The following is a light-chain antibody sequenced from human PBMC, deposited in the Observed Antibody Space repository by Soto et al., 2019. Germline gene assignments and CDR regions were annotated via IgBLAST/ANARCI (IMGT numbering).Light chain of an antibody. CDR1: QGISSY. CDR2: AAS. V-gene: IGKV1-9*01. J-gene: IGKJ5*01. CDR3: QQVHSFPST. Sequence: DIQLTQSPSFLSASVGDRVTITCRASQGISSYLAWYQQKPGKAPNLLIYAASTLQNGVPSRFSGSGSGPAFTRTISCLQPEDFATYSCQQVHSFPSTVGQGTRLEIQ.